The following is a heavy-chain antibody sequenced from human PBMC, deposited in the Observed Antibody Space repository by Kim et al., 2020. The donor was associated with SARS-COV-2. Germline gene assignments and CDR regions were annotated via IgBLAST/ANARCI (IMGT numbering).Heavy chain of an antibody. J-gene: IGHJ5*02. CDR3: ARDRRITIFGVVPTGANWFDP. V-gene: IGHV3-30*04. CDR2: ISYDGSNK. D-gene: IGHD3-3*01. Sequence: GGSLRLSCAASGFTFSSYAMHWVRQAPGKGLEWVAVISYDGSNKYYADSVKGRFTISRDNSKNTLYLQMNSLRAEDTAVYYCARDRRITIFGVVPTGANWFDPWGQGTLVTVSS. CDR1: GFTFSSYA.